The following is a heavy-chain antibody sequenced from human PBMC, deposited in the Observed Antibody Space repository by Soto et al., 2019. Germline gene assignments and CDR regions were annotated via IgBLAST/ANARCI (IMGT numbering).Heavy chain of an antibody. J-gene: IGHJ2*01. CDR3: AREMAVTTGVAYFDL. D-gene: IGHD4-17*01. V-gene: IGHV1-69*01. Sequence: QVQLVQSGAEVKKPGSSVKVSCKASGGTFSSYAISWVRQAHGQGLEWMGGIIPIFGTANYAQKFQGRVTITADESTSTAYMELSSLRSEDTAVYYCAREMAVTTGVAYFDLWGRGTLVTVSS. CDR1: GGTFSSYA. CDR2: IIPIFGTA.